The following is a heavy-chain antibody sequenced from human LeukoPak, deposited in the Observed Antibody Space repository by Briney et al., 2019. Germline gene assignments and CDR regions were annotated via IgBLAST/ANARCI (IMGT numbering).Heavy chain of an antibody. J-gene: IGHJ5*02. CDR1: GGSISSSSYY. V-gene: IGHV4-39*01. D-gene: IGHD3-10*01. CDR3: ARLKAMVRGISGGNWFDP. CDR2: IYYSGST. Sequence: SETLSLTCTVSGGSISSSSYYWGWIRQPPGKGLEWIGSIYYSGSTYYNPSLKSRVTISVDTSKNQFSLKLSSVTAADTAVYYCARLKAMVRGISGGNWFDPWGQGTLVTVSS.